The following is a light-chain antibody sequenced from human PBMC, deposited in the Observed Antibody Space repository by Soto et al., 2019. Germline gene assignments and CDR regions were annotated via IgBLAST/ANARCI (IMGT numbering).Light chain of an antibody. CDR3: SSYTSSISYV. CDR2: DDS. J-gene: IGLJ1*01. CDR1: SSDVGGYNY. Sequence: QSVLTQPASVSGSPGQSITISCTGTSSDVGGYNYVSWYQSHPGEATKLIIYDDSNRPSGVSDRFSGSKSGNTASLTISGLQAEDEADYYCSSYTSSISYVFGTGTKVTVL. V-gene: IGLV2-14*03.